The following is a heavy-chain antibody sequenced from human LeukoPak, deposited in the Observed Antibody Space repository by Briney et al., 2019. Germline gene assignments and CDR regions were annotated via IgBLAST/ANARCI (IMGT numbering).Heavy chain of an antibody. V-gene: IGHV1-8*01. CDR2: MNPNSGNT. CDR3: AREWHCSSTSCNNWFDP. J-gene: IGHJ5*02. CDR1: GYTFTSYD. D-gene: IGHD2-2*01. Sequence: ASVKVSYKASGYTFTSYDINWVRQVTGQGLEWMGWMNPNSGNTGYAQKFQGRVTMTRNTSISTAYMELSSLRSEDTAVYYCAREWHCSSTSCNNWFDPWGQGTLVTVSS.